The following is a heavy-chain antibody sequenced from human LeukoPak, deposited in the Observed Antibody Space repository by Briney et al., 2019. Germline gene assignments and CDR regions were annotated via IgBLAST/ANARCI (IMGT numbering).Heavy chain of an antibody. J-gene: IGHJ6*03. CDR3: ARGYPGYLDV. CDR2: IWYDGSNK. D-gene: IGHD2-2*02. CDR1: GFTFSTYG. V-gene: IGHV3-33*01. Sequence: QSGGSLRLSCAASGFTFSTYGMYWVRQAPGKGLEWVALIWYDGSNKYYGDSVKGRFTISRDNSKNTLYLQMNSLRAEDTAVYYCARGYPGYLDVWGRGTTVTVSS.